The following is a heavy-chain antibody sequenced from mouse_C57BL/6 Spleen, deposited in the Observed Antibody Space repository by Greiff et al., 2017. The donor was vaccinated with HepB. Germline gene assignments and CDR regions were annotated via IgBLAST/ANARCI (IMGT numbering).Heavy chain of an antibody. CDR2: IDPSDSYT. J-gene: IGHJ3*01. V-gene: IGHV1-69*01. D-gene: IGHD3-2*02. CDR1: GYTFTSYW. Sequence: QVQLQQPGAELVMPGASVKLSCKASGYTFTSYWMHWVKQRPGQGLEWIGEIDPSDSYTNYNQKFKGKSTLTVDKSSSTAYMQLSSLTSEDSAVYYCSYSSGLLFAYWGQGTLVTVSA. CDR3: SYSSGLLFAY.